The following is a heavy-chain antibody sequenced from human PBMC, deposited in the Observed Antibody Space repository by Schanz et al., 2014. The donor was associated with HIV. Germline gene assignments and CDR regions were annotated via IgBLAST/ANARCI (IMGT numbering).Heavy chain of an antibody. J-gene: IGHJ4*02. CDR2: ISYDGSNE. D-gene: IGHD2-21*02. V-gene: IGHV3-30*18. Sequence: QVQLVESGGGVVQPGRSLRLSCAVSGFTFRNFGMHWVRQAPGKGLEWVAVISYDGSNEYYADSVKGRFTISRDNSKNTLYLQMNSLRTEDTAVYYCAKAAVTDYLDYWGQGTLVTVSS. CDR1: GFTFRNFG. CDR3: AKAAVTDYLDY.